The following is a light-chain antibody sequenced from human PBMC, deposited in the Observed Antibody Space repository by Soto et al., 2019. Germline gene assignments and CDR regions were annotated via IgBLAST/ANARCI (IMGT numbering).Light chain of an antibody. CDR3: SSYTGSSPLYV. J-gene: IGLJ1*01. V-gene: IGLV2-14*01. Sequence: SALTQPASVSGSPGQSITISCTGTNSDIGFYNYVSWYQQHPGEAPKLIIYEVAKRPSGVSSRFSGSKSGNTASLTISGLQAEDEADYHCSSYTGSSPLYVFGTGTKVTVL. CDR1: NSDIGFYNY. CDR2: EVA.